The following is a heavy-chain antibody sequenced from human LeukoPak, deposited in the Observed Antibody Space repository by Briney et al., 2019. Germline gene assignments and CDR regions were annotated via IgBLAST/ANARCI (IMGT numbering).Heavy chain of an antibody. CDR3: TREGYSYGFYSLDI. V-gene: IGHV3-15*01. Sequence: GGPLRLSCVASGFSFITYSMNWVRQAPGKGLEWVGRIRSETNGGTTDYAAPVKGRFTISRDDSKNTLYLQMNSLKTEDTALYYCTREGYSYGFYSLDIWGQGTMVTVSS. CDR2: IRSETNGGTT. CDR1: GFSFITYS. J-gene: IGHJ3*02. D-gene: IGHD5-18*01.